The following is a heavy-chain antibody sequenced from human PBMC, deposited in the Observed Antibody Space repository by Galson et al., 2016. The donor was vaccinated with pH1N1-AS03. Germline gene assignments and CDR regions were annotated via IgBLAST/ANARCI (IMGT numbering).Heavy chain of an antibody. V-gene: IGHV3-48*01. CDR2: ISSSSSTI. J-gene: IGHJ4*02. D-gene: IGHD2-15*01. Sequence: SLRLSCAASGFTFSSYSMNWVRQAPGKGLEWVSYISSSSSTIYYADSVKGRFTISRDNAKNSVFLQMNSLRPDDTAVYYCARGYCTGGSCYGQFDHWGQGTLVTVSS. CDR1: GFTFSSYS. CDR3: ARGYCTGGSCYGQFDH.